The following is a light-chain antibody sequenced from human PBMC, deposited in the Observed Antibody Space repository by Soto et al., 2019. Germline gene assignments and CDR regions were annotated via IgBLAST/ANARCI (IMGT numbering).Light chain of an antibody. V-gene: IGKV1-12*01. Sequence: IQMTQSPSSVSASVGDTVTLSCQTSHGVSGWLAWYQQKPGKAPTLLIYTVSNLQSGVPSRFSGSGSGTDFSLTITNLQSEDFATYYGQQGKTFPFSCGPGIKVEVK. J-gene: IGKJ3*01. CDR3: QQGKTFPFS. CDR1: HGVSGW. CDR2: TVS.